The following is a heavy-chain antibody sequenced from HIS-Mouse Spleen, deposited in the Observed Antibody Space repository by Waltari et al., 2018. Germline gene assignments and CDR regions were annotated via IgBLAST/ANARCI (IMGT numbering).Heavy chain of an antibody. D-gene: IGHD6-13*01. Sequence: QLQLQESGPGLVKPSETLSLTCTVSGGSISSSSYYWGWIRQPPGKGLEWIGSIYYSGSTYYNPDLKSRVTISVDTSKNQFSRKLSSVTAADTAVYYCAREIPYSSSWYDWYFDLWGRGTLVTVSS. CDR1: GGSISSSSYY. J-gene: IGHJ2*01. CDR2: IYYSGST. V-gene: IGHV4-39*07. CDR3: AREIPYSSSWYDWYFDL.